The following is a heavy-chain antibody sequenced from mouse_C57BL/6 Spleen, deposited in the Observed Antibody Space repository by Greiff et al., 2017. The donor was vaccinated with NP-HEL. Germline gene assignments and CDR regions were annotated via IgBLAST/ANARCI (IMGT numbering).Heavy chain of an antibody. CDR2: IDPSDSYT. CDR1: GYTFTSYW. V-gene: IGHV1-50*01. CDR3: ARNQGFDV. Sequence: QVQLQQPGAELVKPGASVKLSCKASGYTFTSYWMQWVKQRPGQGLEWIGEIDPSDSYTNYNQKFKGKATLTVDTSSSTAYMQLSSLTSEDSAVYYCARNQGFDVWGTGTTVTVSS. J-gene: IGHJ1*03.